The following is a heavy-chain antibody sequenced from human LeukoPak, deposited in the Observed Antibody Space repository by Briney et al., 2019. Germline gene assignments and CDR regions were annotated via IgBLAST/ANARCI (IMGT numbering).Heavy chain of an antibody. Sequence: SETLSLTCSVSGDSISSFYWSWIRQPPGKGLEWIGYVYYNGNTNYNPSLKSRVTISVDTSKNQFSLKLSSVTAADTAVYYCARGGSGYDSFYYYGMDVWGQGTTVTVSS. V-gene: IGHV4-59*01. CDR1: GDSISSFY. CDR3: ARGGSGYDSFYYYGMDV. J-gene: IGHJ6*02. CDR2: VYYNGNT. D-gene: IGHD5-12*01.